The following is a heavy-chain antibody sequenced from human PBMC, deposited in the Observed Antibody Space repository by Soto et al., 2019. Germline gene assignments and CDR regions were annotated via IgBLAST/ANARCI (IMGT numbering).Heavy chain of an antibody. J-gene: IGHJ3*02. CDR2: ISGDGGST. Sequence: EVQLLESGGDLVQPGGSLRLSCAASGFSFSSYAMSWVRQAPGKGLEWMSAISGDGGSTHYADSVKGRFTISRDNSKSTLFLQANSLRAEDTALYYCAREPYSSGQFAAFDIWGQGTMVTVSS. D-gene: IGHD6-19*01. CDR1: GFSFSSYA. V-gene: IGHV3-23*01. CDR3: AREPYSSGQFAAFDI.